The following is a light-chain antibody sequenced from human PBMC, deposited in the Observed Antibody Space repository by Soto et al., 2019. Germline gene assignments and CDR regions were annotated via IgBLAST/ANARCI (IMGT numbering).Light chain of an antibody. J-gene: IGKJ1*01. V-gene: IGKV3-15*01. CDR1: HSVSSK. CDR3: PQYGGSPRT. Sequence: EILMTQSPATLSASPVERSTPSVRDSHSVSSKLPWSKQNTGQAPRPLIYGASTRATGIPARFSGSGSGTDFTLTISRLEPEDFAVYYCPQYGGSPRTFGQGTKGDIK. CDR2: GAS.